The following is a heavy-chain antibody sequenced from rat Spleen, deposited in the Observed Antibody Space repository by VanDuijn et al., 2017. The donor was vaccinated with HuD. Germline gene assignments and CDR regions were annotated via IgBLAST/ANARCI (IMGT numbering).Heavy chain of an antibody. CDR3: ARHGGLRNWFAY. CDR1: PFSFSSFG. D-gene: IGHD1-11*01. J-gene: IGHJ3*01. CDR2: ISKSGGAP. V-gene: IGHV5S13*01. Sequence: EVQLVESGGGLVQPGRSLKLSCAGSPFSFSSFGLAWVRQTPTKGLEWVASISKSGGAPYYRDSVKGRFTISRDNAKGTLNLQMDSLRSEDTATYYCARHGGLRNWFAYWGQGTLVTVSS.